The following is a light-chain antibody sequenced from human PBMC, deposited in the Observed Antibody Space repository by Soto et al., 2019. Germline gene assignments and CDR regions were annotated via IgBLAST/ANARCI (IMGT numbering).Light chain of an antibody. CDR2: GAS. J-gene: IGKJ2*01. CDR3: QHYVSSPPLYF. V-gene: IGKV3-20*01. Sequence: DIVLTQSPGNLSLSPGERATLSCRASQCVSTCCLAWYQQRPGKAPRLLIYGASNRATGIPDRFSGSGSGTDFTLTINRLEPEDFAVYYCQHYVSSPPLYFFGQGTKLEIK. CDR1: QCVSTCC.